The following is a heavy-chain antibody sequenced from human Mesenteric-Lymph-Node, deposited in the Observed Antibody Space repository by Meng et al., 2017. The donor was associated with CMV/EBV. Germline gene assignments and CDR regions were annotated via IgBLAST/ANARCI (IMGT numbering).Heavy chain of an antibody. J-gene: IGHJ6*02. D-gene: IGHD6-6*01. CDR2: IYYSGST. V-gene: IGHV4-39*07. CDR1: GGSISSSSYY. CDR3: ARDNAGSSGRAYYYYYYGMDV. Sequence: GSLRLSCTVSGGSISSSSYYWGWIRQPPGKGLEWIGSIYYSGSTYYNPSLKSRVTISVDTSKNQFSLKLSSVTAADTAVYYCARDNAGSSGRAYYYYYYGMDVWGQGTTVTVSS.